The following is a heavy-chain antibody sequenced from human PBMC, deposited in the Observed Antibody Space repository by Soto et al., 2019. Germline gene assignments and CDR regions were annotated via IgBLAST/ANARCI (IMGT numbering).Heavy chain of an antibody. Sequence: GGSLRLSCAASGFTFSSYGMHWVRQAPGKGLEWVAVISYDGSNKYYADSVKGRFTISRDNSKNTLYLQMNSLRAEDTAVYYCAKDLPWFAPWGQGTLVTVSS. V-gene: IGHV3-30*18. CDR3: AKDLPWFAP. J-gene: IGHJ5*02. CDR1: GFTFSSYG. CDR2: ISYDGSNK.